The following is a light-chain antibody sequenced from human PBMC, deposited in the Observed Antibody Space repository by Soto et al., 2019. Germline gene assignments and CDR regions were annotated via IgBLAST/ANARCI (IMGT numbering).Light chain of an antibody. J-gene: IGKJ2*01. CDR3: QQYNLDPYT. Sequence: DIQMTQSPSTLSASVGDRVIVTCRASQSIVNWLAWYQQKPGKAPKLLISDASKLESGVPSRFSGVGSGTEFTLTIRSLQPDDSATYFCQQYNLDPYTFGQGTKLEIK. CDR1: QSIVNW. CDR2: DAS. V-gene: IGKV1-5*01.